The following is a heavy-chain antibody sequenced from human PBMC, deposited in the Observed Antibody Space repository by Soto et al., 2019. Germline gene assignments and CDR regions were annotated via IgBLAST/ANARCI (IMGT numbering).Heavy chain of an antibody. Sequence: SVKVSCKASGGTFSSYAISWVRQAPGQGLEWMGGIIPIFGTANYAQKFQGRVTITADESTSTAYMELSSLRSEDTAVYYCARDRLSGDAFDFWGQGTMVTVSS. CDR1: GGTFSSYA. J-gene: IGHJ3*01. V-gene: IGHV1-69*13. D-gene: IGHD6-19*01. CDR3: ARDRLSGDAFDF. CDR2: IIPIFGTA.